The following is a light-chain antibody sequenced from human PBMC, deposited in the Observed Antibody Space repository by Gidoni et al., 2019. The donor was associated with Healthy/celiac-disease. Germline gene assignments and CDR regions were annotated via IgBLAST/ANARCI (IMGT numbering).Light chain of an antibody. V-gene: IGKV1-6*01. Sequence: AIQMNQPPSSLSASVGDRVTITCRASQGIRNDLGWYQQKPGKAPKLLIYAASSLQSGVPSRFSGSGSCTDFTLTISSLQPEDFATYYCLQDYNYPYTFGQGTKLEIK. CDR2: AAS. J-gene: IGKJ2*01. CDR1: QGIRND. CDR3: LQDYNYPYT.